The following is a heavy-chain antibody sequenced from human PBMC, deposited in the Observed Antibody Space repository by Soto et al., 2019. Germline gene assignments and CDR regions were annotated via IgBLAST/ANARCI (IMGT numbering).Heavy chain of an antibody. J-gene: IGHJ6*02. CDR1: GVSISSRRYY. CDR3: ARRTVVRGVISYYYGMDV. CDR2: IYCSGST. V-gene: IGHV4-39*01. Sequence: WETLSFTCTVSGVSISSRRYYLCWIRQPPGKGLGWVGSIYCSGSTYYNPSLKSRVTISVATSKNQSSLKLSSATAAHTAVYYCARRTVVRGVISYYYGMDVWGQGTTVTVSS. D-gene: IGHD3-10*01.